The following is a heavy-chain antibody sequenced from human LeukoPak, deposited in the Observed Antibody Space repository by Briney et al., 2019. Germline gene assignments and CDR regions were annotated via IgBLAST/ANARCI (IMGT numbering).Heavy chain of an antibody. CDR1: GYTFTGYC. Sequence: ASVTVSCKASGYTFTGYCIHWVRQAPGQGLEWMGWISAYNGNTNYAQKLQGRVTMTTDTSTSTAYMELRSLRSDDTAVYYCARTSGYSYGGRGPLDYWGQGTLVTVSS. D-gene: IGHD5-18*01. CDR2: ISAYNGNT. CDR3: ARTSGYSYGGRGPLDY. V-gene: IGHV1-18*04. J-gene: IGHJ4*02.